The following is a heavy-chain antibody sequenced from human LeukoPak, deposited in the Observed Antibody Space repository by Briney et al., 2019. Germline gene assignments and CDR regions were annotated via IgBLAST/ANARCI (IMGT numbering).Heavy chain of an antibody. CDR2: IYYSGST. D-gene: IGHD2-21*02. V-gene: IGHV4-39*01. CDR1: GGSISSSSYY. J-gene: IGHJ2*01. Sequence: SETLSLTCAVSGGSISSSSYYWGWIRQPPGKGLEWIGSIYYSGSTYYNPSLKSRVTISVDTSKNQFSLKLSSVTAADTAVYYCASMVTAPYSYWYFDLWGRGTLVTVSS. CDR3: ASMVTAPYSYWYFDL.